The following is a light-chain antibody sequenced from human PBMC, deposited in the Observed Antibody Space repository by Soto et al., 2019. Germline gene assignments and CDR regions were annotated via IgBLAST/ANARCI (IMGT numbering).Light chain of an antibody. J-gene: IGLJ1*01. CDR1: SSDVGDSDY. V-gene: IGLV2-8*01. CDR3: SSYAGGSYV. CDR2: EVN. Sequence: QSALTQPPSASGSPGQSVTISCTGTSSDVGDSDYVSWYQQHPGKAPKFMIYEVNKRPSGVPDRFSGSKSGNTASLTVSGRQAEDEADYYCSSYAGGSYVFGTGTKLTVL.